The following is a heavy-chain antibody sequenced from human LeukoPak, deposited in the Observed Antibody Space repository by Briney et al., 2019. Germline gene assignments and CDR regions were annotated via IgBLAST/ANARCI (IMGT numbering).Heavy chain of an antibody. D-gene: IGHD6-19*01. Sequence: PGRSLRLSCAASGFTFSSYAMHWVRQAPGKGLEWVALISYDGNTRDYVDSEKGRFTTSRDNSINTLYLQMNSLRPEDTAVYYCARAPYSSGWYYFDYWGQGTLVTVSS. J-gene: IGHJ4*02. V-gene: IGHV3-30*04. CDR1: GFTFSSYA. CDR3: ARAPYSSGWYYFDY. CDR2: ISYDGNTR.